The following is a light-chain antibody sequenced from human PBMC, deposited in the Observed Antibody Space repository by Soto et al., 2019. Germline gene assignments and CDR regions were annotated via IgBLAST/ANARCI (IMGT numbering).Light chain of an antibody. CDR2: AAS. CDR1: QGISSY. CDR3: QKYYSYPLT. Sequence: IRMTQSPSSVSASTGDIVTITIRASQGISSYLAWYQQKPGKAPKLLIYAASSLQSGVPSRFSGSGSGTDFTLTISCLQSEDFATYYCQKYYSYPLTCGQGTKVDIK. J-gene: IGKJ1*01. V-gene: IGKV1-8*01.